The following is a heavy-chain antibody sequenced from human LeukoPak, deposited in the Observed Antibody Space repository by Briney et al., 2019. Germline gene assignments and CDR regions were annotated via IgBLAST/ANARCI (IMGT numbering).Heavy chain of an antibody. V-gene: IGHV1-69*05. CDR2: IIPIFGTA. J-gene: IGHJ4*02. Sequence: ASVKVSCKASGGTFSSYAISWVRQAPGQGLEWMGGIIPIFGTANHAQKFQGRVTITTDESTSTAYMELSSLRSEDTAVYYCARVDGSGSYISYWGQGTLVTVSS. CDR3: ARVDGSGSYISY. CDR1: GGTFSSYA. D-gene: IGHD3-10*01.